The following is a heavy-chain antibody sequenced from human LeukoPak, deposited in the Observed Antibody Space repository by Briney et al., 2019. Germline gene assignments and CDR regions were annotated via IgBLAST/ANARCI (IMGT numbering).Heavy chain of an antibody. V-gene: IGHV1-2*02. D-gene: IGHD5-24*01. CDR1: GYTFTGYY. Sequence: ASVKVSCKASGYTFTGYYMHWVRQAPGQGLEWMGWINPNSGGTNYAQRFQGRVTMTRDTSISTAYMELSRLRSDDTAVYYCARESGDGYNYGYWGQGTLVTVSS. J-gene: IGHJ4*02. CDR3: ARESGDGYNYGY. CDR2: INPNSGGT.